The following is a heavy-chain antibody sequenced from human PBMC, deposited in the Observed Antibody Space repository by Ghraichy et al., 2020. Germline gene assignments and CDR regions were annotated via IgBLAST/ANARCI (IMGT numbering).Heavy chain of an antibody. CDR3: ARTRWRGDGVLGY. Sequence: SETLSLTCAVYGGSFSGYYWSWIRQPPGKGLEWIGEINHSGSTNYNPSLKSRVTISVDTSKNQFSLKLSSVTAADTAVYYCARTRWRGDGVLGYWGQGTLVTVSS. CDR1: GGSFSGYY. CDR2: INHSGST. D-gene: IGHD3-10*01. V-gene: IGHV4-34*01. J-gene: IGHJ4*02.